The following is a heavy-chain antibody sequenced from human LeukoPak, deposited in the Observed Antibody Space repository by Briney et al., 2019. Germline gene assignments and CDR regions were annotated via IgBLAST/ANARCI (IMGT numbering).Heavy chain of an antibody. V-gene: IGHV1-69*05. D-gene: IGHD3-22*01. CDR1: GGTFINYA. CDR3: VRDGRKYYDSSVLDYFDY. CDR2: VLPIFNKT. J-gene: IGHJ4*02. Sequence: RASVKVSCKASGGTFINYAINWVRQAPGQGLEWMGGVLPIFNKTNYAQKFQGRVTITTDEFTSAAYMELSSLRSEDTAVYYCVRDGRKYYDSSVLDYFDYWGQGTLVTVSS.